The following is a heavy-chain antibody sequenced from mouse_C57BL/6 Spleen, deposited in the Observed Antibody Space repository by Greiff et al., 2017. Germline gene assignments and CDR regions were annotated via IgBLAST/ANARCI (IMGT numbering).Heavy chain of an antibody. CDR2: IYPGNSDT. J-gene: IGHJ1*03. CDR1: GYTFTSYW. Sequence: VQLQQSGTVLARPGASVKMSCKTSGYTFTSYWMHWVKQRPGQGLEWIGAIYPGNSDTSYNQKFKGKAKLTAVTSASTAYMELSSLTNEDSAVYYCTRAHYYGSSYENWYFDVWGTGTTVTVSS. V-gene: IGHV1-5*01. CDR3: TRAHYYGSSYENWYFDV. D-gene: IGHD1-1*01.